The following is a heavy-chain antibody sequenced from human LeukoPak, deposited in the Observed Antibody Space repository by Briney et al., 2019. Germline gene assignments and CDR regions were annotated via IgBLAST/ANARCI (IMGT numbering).Heavy chain of an antibody. J-gene: IGHJ4*02. D-gene: IGHD3-22*01. V-gene: IGHV3-7*01. CDR1: GFTFSSYW. Sequence: GGSLRLSCAASGFTFSSYWMSWVRQAPGKRLEWVAKIKQDGSEKYYGDSVKGRFTISGDNAKNSLYLQMNSLRAEDTAVYYCARDRHSSVDYWGQGALVTVSS. CDR3: ARDRHSSVDY. CDR2: IKQDGSEK.